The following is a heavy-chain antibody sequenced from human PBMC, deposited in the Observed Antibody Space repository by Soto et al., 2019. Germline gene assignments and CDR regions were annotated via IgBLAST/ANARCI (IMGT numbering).Heavy chain of an antibody. Sequence: GASVKVSCKASGYTFTSYGISWVRQAPGQGLEWMGWISAYNGNSNYAQKLQGRVTMTTDTSTSTAYMELRSLRSDDTAVYYCASPYYYGSGSYFPGAFAIWGQGTMVTVSS. CDR1: GYTFTSYG. J-gene: IGHJ3*02. CDR2: ISAYNGNS. D-gene: IGHD3-10*01. CDR3: ASPYYYGSGSYFPGAFAI. V-gene: IGHV1-18*01.